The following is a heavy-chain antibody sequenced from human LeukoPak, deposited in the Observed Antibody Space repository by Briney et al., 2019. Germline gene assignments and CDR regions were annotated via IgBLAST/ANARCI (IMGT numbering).Heavy chain of an antibody. CDR1: GGTFSSYA. V-gene: IGHV1-69*05. J-gene: IGHJ3*02. CDR2: IIPIFGTA. D-gene: IGHD6-6*01. CDR3: AREVSIAARNDAFDI. Sequence: SVKASCKASGGTFSSYAISWVRQAPGQGLEWMGGIIPIFGTANYAQKFQGRVTITTDESTSTAYMELSSLRSEDTAVYYCAREVSIAARNDAFDIWGQGTMVTVSS.